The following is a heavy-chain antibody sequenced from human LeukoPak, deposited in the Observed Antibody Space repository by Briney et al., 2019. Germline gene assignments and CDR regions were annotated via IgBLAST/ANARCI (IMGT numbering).Heavy chain of an antibody. CDR2: IKSKTDGGTT. CDR3: TGSLSGYAHFDI. J-gene: IGHJ3*02. D-gene: IGHD5-12*01. V-gene: IGHV3-15*01. CDR1: GFTFSNAW. Sequence: GGSLRLSCAASGFTFSNAWMSWVRQAPGKGLEWVGRIKSKTDGGTTDYAAPVKGRFTISRDDSKNTLYLQMNSLKNEDTAVYYCTGSLSGYAHFDIWGQGTMVTVSS.